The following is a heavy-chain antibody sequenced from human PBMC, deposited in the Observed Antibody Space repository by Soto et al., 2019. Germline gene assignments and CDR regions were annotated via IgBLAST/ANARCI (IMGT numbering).Heavy chain of an antibody. J-gene: IGHJ4*02. D-gene: IGHD2-15*01. CDR2: IYYSGST. CDR1: GGSISSGGYY. V-gene: IGHV4-31*03. CDR3: ARGYCSGGSCAKFDY. Sequence: QVQLQESGPGLVKPSQTLSLTCTVSGGSISSGGYYWSWIRQHPGKGLEWIGYIYYSGSTYYNPSLKSRVTISVDTSKNQFSLKLSSVTAADTAVYYCARGYCSGGSCAKFDYWGRGTLVTVSS.